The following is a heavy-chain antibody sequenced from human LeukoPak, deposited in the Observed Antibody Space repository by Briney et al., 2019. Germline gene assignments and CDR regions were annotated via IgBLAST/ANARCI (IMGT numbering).Heavy chain of an antibody. CDR2: IRSKANSYAT. CDR3: TRLSTQWTFY. CDR1: GFIFSTYG. V-gene: IGHV3-73*01. J-gene: IGHJ4*02. D-gene: IGHD5/OR15-5a*01. Sequence: GGSLRLSCADSGFIFSTYGMSWVRQASGKGLEWVGRIRSKANSYATAYAASVKGRFTISRDDSKNTAYLQMNSLKTEDTAVYYCTRLSTQWTFYWGQGTLVTVSS.